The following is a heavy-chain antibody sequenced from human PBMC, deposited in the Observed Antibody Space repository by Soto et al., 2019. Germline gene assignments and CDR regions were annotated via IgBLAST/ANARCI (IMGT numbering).Heavy chain of an antibody. CDR2: ISSSGSTI. Sequence: GGSLRLSCAASGFTFSSYEMNWVRQAPGKGLEWVSYISSSGSTIYYADSVKGRFTISRDNAKNSLYLQMNSLRAEDTAVYYCARYGSESYHDCWGQGTLVTVSS. V-gene: IGHV3-48*03. D-gene: IGHD3-10*01. CDR3: ARYGSESYHDC. CDR1: GFTFSSYE. J-gene: IGHJ4*02.